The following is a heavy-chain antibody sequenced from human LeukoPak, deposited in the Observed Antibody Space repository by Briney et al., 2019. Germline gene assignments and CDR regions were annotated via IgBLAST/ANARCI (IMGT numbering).Heavy chain of an antibody. CDR1: GFTFSSYA. D-gene: IGHD3-10*01. CDR3: ARDQRSYYGSGSYYRLGY. Sequence: GGSLRLSCAASGFTFSSYAMHWVRRAPGKGLEWVAVISYDGSNKYYADSVKGRFTISRDNSKNTLYLQMNRLRAEDTAVYYCARDQRSYYGSGSYYRLGYWGQGTLVTVSS. J-gene: IGHJ4*02. CDR2: ISYDGSNK. V-gene: IGHV3-30*04.